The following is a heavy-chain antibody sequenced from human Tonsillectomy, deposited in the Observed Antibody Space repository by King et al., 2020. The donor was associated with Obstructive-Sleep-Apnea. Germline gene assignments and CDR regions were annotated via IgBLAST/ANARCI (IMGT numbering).Heavy chain of an antibody. Sequence: VQLVESGGGLVQPGGSLRLSCGASGFTFSNYAMSWVRQATGKGMEWVSVIRGSGGSTYYAVSVKGRFTISRDNSKNTMSLQMNSLRAEDTAVYYCARETDDNSSSWRPIDCWGQGTLVTVSS. CDR2: IRGSGGST. J-gene: IGHJ4*02. CDR1: GFTFSNYA. D-gene: IGHD6-13*01. V-gene: IGHV3-23*04. CDR3: ARETDDNSSSWRPIDC.